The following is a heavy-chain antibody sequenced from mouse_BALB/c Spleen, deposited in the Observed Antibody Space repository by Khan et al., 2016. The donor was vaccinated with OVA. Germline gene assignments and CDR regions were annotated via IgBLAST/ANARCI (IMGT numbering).Heavy chain of an antibody. V-gene: IGHV2-6-4*01. D-gene: IGHD2-14*01. CDR2: IWGGGGT. J-gene: IGHJ4*01. Sequence: QVRLQQSGPGLAAPSQSLSITCTVSGFSLSRYNIHWVRQPPGKGLEWLGMIWGGGGTDYNSTLKSRLSISKDNSKSQVFLKMNSLQTDDTAMYYCARAYYRYDGYYAMDYWGQGTSVTVSS. CDR3: ARAYYRYDGYYAMDY. CDR1: GFSLSRYN.